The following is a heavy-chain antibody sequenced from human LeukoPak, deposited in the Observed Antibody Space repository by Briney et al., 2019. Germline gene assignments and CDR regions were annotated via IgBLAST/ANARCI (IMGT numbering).Heavy chain of an antibody. CDR1: GVYINSGGYH. CDR2: IYYSGST. Sequence: SQTLSLNCIVSGVYINSGGYHWIWIRQHPGQGLEWIGYIYYSGSTYYNPSLKSRLTMSVDTSKNQFSLKLSSVTAADTGVYYCAGGAVRGVMDFDYWGQGTLVSVSS. D-gene: IGHD3-10*01. J-gene: IGHJ4*02. V-gene: IGHV4-31*03. CDR3: AGGAVRGVMDFDY.